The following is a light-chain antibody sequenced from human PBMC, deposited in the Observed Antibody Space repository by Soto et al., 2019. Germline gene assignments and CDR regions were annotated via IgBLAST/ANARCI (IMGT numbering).Light chain of an antibody. CDR1: QSVSSSY. CDR2: GAS. J-gene: IGKJ1*01. CDR3: QPYGSSPRT. Sequence: EIVLTQSPGTLSLSPGERATLSCRASQSVSSSYLAWYQQKLGQAPRLLIYGASSRATGIPDRFSGSGSGTDFTLTISRLEPEDFAVYYCQPYGSSPRTFGQETKVEIK. V-gene: IGKV3-20*01.